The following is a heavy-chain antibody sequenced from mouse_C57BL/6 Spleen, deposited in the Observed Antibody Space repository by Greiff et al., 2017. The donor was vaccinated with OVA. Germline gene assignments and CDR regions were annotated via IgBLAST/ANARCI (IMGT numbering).Heavy chain of an antibody. J-gene: IGHJ4*01. CDR1: GFTFSDYY. CDR3: ARAWEGYAMDY. Sequence: EVKLMESEGGLVQPGSSMKLSCTASGFTFSDYYMAWVRQVPEKGLEWVANINYDGSSTYYLDSLKSRFIISRDNAKNILYLQMSSLKSEDTATYYCARAWEGYAMDYWGQGTSVTVSS. V-gene: IGHV5-16*01. CDR2: INYDGSST. D-gene: IGHD4-1*01.